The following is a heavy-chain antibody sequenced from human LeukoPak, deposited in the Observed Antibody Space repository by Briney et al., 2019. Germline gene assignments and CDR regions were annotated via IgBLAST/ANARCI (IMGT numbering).Heavy chain of an antibody. CDR1: GFTFSSYR. CDR3: AKSRDAYNVLDS. CDR2: VTAGSSAK. Sequence: AGSLRLSCAASGFTFSSYRMNWVRQAPGQGLEWISYVTAGSSAKDYADSVKGRFVISRDNGQNSLYLQMNSLGVEDTAVYYCAKSRDAYNVLDSWGQGTLVTVPS. D-gene: IGHD5-24*01. J-gene: IGHJ4*02. V-gene: IGHV3-48*01.